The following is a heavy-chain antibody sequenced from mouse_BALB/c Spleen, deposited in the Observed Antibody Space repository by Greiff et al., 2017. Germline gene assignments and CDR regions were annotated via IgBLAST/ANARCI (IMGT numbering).Heavy chain of an antibody. J-gene: IGHJ4*01. V-gene: IGHV1-80*01. Sequence: QVQLKQSGAELVSPGSSVKISCKASGYAFSSYWMNWVKQRPGQGLEWIGQIYPGDGDTNYNGKFKGKATLTADKSSSTAYMQLSSLTSEDSAVYFCARRGYGSPPSYAMDYWGQGTSVTVSS. D-gene: IGHD1-1*01. CDR3: ARRGYGSPPSYAMDY. CDR2: IYPGDGDT. CDR1: GYAFSSYW.